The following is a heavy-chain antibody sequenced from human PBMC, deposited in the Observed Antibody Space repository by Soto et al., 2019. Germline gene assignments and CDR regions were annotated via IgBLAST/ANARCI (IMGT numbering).Heavy chain of an antibody. CDR3: ASLYYYGSGSYLY. CDR1: GFTFSDHY. CDR2: TRNKANSYTT. V-gene: IGHV3-72*01. Sequence: GGSLRLSCAASGFTFSDHYMDWVRQAPGKGLEWVGRTRNKANSYTTEYAASVKGRFTISRDDSKNSLYLQMNSLKTEDTAVYYCASLYYYGSGSYLYWGQGTLVTVSS. J-gene: IGHJ4*02. D-gene: IGHD3-10*01.